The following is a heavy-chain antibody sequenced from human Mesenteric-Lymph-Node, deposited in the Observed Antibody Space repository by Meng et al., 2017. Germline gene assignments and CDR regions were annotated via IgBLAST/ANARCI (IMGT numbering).Heavy chain of an antibody. CDR1: GGSVSSGNNY. J-gene: IGHJ2*01. Sequence: QVQLQESGSGLVKPSQTLSLTCTVSGGSVSSGNNYWIWIRQPPGKGLEWIGYIYYSGRTYYNPSLESRATMSVDTSNNQFSLKVSSVTAADTAVYYCARVGWRQWSFDLWGRGTLVTVSS. CDR2: IYYSGRT. CDR3: ARVGWRQWSFDL. D-gene: IGHD5-18*01. V-gene: IGHV4-30-4*01.